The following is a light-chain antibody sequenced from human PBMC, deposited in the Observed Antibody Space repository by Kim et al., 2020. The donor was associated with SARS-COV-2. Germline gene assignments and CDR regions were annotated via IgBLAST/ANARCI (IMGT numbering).Light chain of an antibody. CDR1: QSVSSY. V-gene: IGKV3-11*01. J-gene: IGKJ4*01. Sequence: EIVLTQSPATLSLSPGERATLSCRASQSVSSYLAWYQQKPGQAPRLLIYDASNRATGIPARFSGSGSGTDFTLTISSLEPEDFAVYYWQQRSNWLALTFGGGTKVDIK. CDR2: DAS. CDR3: QQRSNWLALT.